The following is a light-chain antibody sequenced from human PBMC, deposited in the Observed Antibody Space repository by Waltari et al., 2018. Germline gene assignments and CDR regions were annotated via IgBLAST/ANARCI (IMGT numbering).Light chain of an antibody. V-gene: IGKV3-20*01. CDR1: QRITASY. CDR2: GAS. CDR3: QRYGTSPPWT. Sequence: EIVLTQSPGTLSLSPGESATLSCRASQRITASYLAWYQQKPGQAPRLLIYGASSRATGIPDRFSGSEAGTEFTLTISRLEPEDFAVYYCQRYGTSPPWTFGQGTRVE. J-gene: IGKJ1*01.